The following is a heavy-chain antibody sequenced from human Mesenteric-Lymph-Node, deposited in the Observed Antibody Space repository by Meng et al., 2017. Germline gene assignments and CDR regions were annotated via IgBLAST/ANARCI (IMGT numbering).Heavy chain of an antibody. CDR1: GGLTSSGGYY. CDR2: IHDSGRP. D-gene: IGHD6-19*01. J-gene: IGHJ4*02. V-gene: IGHV4-31*03. Sequence: QAQPEPLGEGLLKPSGTLSLTCTVPGGLTSSGGYYWGWIRQHPGKGLEWIGYIHDSGRPNYNPSFKSRVTISVDKSKNQFSLKLSSVTAADTAVYYCASFPPPGKQWLVTDYWGQGTLVTVSS. CDR3: ASFPPPGKQWLVTDY.